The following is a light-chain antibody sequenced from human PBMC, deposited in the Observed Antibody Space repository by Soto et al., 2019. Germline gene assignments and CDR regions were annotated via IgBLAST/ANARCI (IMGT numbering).Light chain of an antibody. CDR1: RRDVGGYNY. Sequence: SALTQPASVSGSPGQSITISCTGTRRDVGGYNYVSWYQQHPGKAPKLMIYDVTKRPSGVSDRFSGSKSGNTASLTISGLQAEDEADYYCSSFTSSSTRVFGTGTKVTVL. V-gene: IGLV2-14*01. CDR3: SSFTSSSTRV. CDR2: DVT. J-gene: IGLJ1*01.